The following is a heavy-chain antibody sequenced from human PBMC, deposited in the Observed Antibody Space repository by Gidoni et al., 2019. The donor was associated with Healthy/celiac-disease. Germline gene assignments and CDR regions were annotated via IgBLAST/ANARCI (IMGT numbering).Heavy chain of an antibody. CDR2: ISYDGSNK. CDR3: AKDTTYYDSSGEF. Sequence: QVQLVESGGGVVQPGRSLRLSCAASGFTFSSYGMHWVRQAPGKGLEWVAVISYDGSNKYYADSVKGRFTISRDNSKNTLYLQMNSLRAEDTAVYYCAKDTTYYDSSGEFWGQGTLVTVSS. J-gene: IGHJ4*02. D-gene: IGHD3-22*01. V-gene: IGHV3-30*18. CDR1: GFTFSSYG.